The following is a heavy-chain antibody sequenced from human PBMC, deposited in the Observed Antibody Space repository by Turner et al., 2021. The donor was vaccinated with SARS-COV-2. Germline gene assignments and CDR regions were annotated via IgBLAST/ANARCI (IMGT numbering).Heavy chain of an antibody. CDR2: KSYDGRNK. CDR3: AKQQGLYSNPMYYFDY. Sequence: QVQLVESGGGVVQPGRSLRLSCAASEFTFSSYGMHWVRQAPGKGLEWVAVKSYDGRNKYYADSVKGRFTISRDNSKNTMYLQMNSLRAEDTAVYYCAKQQGLYSNPMYYFDYWGQGTLVTVSS. D-gene: IGHD4-4*01. J-gene: IGHJ4*02. V-gene: IGHV3-30*18. CDR1: EFTFSSYG.